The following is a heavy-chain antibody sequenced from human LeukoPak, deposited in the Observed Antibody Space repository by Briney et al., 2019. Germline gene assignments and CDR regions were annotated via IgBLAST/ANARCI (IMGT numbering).Heavy chain of an antibody. J-gene: IGHJ5*02. Sequence: GSLRLSCGASGFDFGDYGMTWVRHAPGKGREWIGTIYYSGSTYYNPSFKSRVIISVDTSKNQFSLKLSSVTAADTAVYYCARLLTGWFDPWGQGTLVTVSS. CDR3: ARLLTGWFDP. CDR2: IYYSGST. CDR1: GFDFGDYG. V-gene: IGHV4-59*12. D-gene: IGHD7-27*01.